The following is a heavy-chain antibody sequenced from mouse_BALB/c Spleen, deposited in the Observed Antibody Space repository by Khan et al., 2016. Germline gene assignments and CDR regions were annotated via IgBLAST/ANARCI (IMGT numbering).Heavy chain of an antibody. CDR3: AKGGRAMDY. CDR1: GYTFTSYW. J-gene: IGHJ4*01. CDR2: IYPGDGDT. Sequence: QVQLQQSGAELARPGASVKLSCKASGYTFTSYWMQWVKQRPGQGLEWIGAIYPGDGDTRYTQKFKGKATLTADKSSNTAHMQLSSLASEDSAVYYCAKGGRAMDYWGQGTSVTVSS. V-gene: IGHV1-87*01.